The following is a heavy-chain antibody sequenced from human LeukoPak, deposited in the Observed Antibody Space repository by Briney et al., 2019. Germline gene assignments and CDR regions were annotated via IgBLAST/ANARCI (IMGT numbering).Heavy chain of an antibody. CDR1: GFTFSSYE. D-gene: IGHD1-26*01. Sequence: GGSLRLSCAASGFTFSSYEMNWVRQAPGKGLERVSYISSSGSTIYYADSVKGRFTISRDNAKNSLYLQMNSLRAEDTAVYYCARERELGSFDYWGQGTLVTVSS. J-gene: IGHJ4*02. CDR2: ISSSGSTI. CDR3: ARERELGSFDY. V-gene: IGHV3-48*03.